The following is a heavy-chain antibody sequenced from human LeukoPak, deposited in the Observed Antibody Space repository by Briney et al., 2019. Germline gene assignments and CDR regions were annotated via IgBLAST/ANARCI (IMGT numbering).Heavy chain of an antibody. V-gene: IGHV3-48*03. CDR3: ARLTPRAFYGAYGFVY. Sequence: PGGSLRLSCAASGFTFSSYEMNWVRQAPGKGLEWVSYISSSGSTIYYADSVKGRFTISRDNAKNSLYLQMNSLRAEDTAVYYCARLTPRAFYGAYGFVYWGQGTLVTVSS. CDR2: ISSSGSTI. D-gene: IGHD4-17*01. J-gene: IGHJ4*02. CDR1: GFTFSSYE.